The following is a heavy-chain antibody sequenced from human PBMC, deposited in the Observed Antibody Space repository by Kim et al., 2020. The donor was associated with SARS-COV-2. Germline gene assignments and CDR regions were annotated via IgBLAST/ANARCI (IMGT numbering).Heavy chain of an antibody. D-gene: IGHD1-26*01. J-gene: IGHJ4*02. V-gene: IGHV3-9*01. CDR3: ANGRWD. CDR1: GFTFDNYA. Sequence: GGSLRLFCAASGFTFDNYAMHWVRQAPGKGLEWVTGIKWNNIIMGYVDSVKGRFTISRDNAKRSLYLQMDSLRPEDTAVYYCANGRWDWGQGTLVTVSS. CDR2: IKWNNIIM.